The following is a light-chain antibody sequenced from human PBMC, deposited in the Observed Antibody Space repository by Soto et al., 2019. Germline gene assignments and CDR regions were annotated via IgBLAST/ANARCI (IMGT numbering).Light chain of an antibody. Sequence: EIVLTQSPGTLSLSPGERATLSCWASQSVSSRLAWYQQKPGQAPRLLISGASTRVAGIPARFSGSGSGTEFTLTISSLQSEDFAIYYCQQYNNWLGAFGQGTKVDI. CDR2: GAS. CDR3: QQYNNWLGA. CDR1: QSVSSR. J-gene: IGKJ1*01. V-gene: IGKV3-15*01.